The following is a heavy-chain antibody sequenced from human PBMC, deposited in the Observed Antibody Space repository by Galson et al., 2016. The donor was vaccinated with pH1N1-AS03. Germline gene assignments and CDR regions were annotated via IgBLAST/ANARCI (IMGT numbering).Heavy chain of an antibody. CDR2: IKQDGSEN. J-gene: IGHJ3*02. V-gene: IGHV3-7*01. D-gene: IGHD4-23*01. CDR1: GFAFNDYA. Sequence: SLRLSCAASGFAFNDYAMTWVRQPPGTGLEWVANIKQDGSENYSLDSVKGRFTISRDNVENSVYLQLNSLKVEDTAMYYCARIKGGGNSDGFDIWGLGTKVIVSS. CDR3: ARIKGGGNSDGFDI.